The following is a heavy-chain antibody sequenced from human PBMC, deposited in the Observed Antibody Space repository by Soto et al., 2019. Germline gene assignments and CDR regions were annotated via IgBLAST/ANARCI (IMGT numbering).Heavy chain of an antibody. Sequence: EVQLLESGGGLVQPGGSLRLSCAASGFTFSSYAMSWVRQAPGKGLEWVSAISGSGGSTYYADSVKGRFTISRDNSKNTLYLRMNSLRAEDTAVYYCAKDELWFEELHEGLFDYWGQGTLVTVSS. CDR3: AKDELWFEELHEGLFDY. V-gene: IGHV3-23*01. CDR1: GFTFSSYA. CDR2: ISGSGGST. J-gene: IGHJ4*02. D-gene: IGHD3-10*01.